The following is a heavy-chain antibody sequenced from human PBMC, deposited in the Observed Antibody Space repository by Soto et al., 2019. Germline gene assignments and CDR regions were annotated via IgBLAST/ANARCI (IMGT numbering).Heavy chain of an antibody. CDR1: GGSISSGGYY. J-gene: IGHJ6*02. CDR3: AREVIWFGEFKYYYYGMDV. Sequence: SETLSLTCTVSGGSISSGGYYWSWIRQHPGKGLEWIGYIYYSGSTYYNPSLKSRVTISVDTSKNQFSLKLSSVTAADTAVYYCAREVIWFGEFKYYYYGMDVWGQGTTVTVSS. CDR2: IYYSGST. V-gene: IGHV4-31*03. D-gene: IGHD3-10*01.